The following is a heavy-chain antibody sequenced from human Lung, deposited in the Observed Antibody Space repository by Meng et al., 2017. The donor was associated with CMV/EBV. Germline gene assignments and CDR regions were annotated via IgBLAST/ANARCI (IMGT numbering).Heavy chain of an antibody. CDR2: IHHSGSA. CDR1: GGSMSSGNYY. J-gene: IGHJ4*02. CDR3: ASFDHIPRRNYFDY. V-gene: IGHV4-30-4*01. Sequence: QGQLQEPGPGLVEPSQTLSLTCTVSGGSMSSGNYYWSWIRQPPGKGLEWIGYIHHSGSAYYNPSLKSRVSISVDKSKNQFSLNLNSMTAADTAVYYCASFDHIPRRNYFDYWDQGTLVTVSS. D-gene: IGHD2-21*01.